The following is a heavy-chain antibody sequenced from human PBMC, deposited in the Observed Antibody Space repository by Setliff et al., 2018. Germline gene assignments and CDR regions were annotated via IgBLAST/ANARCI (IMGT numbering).Heavy chain of an antibody. J-gene: IGHJ6*03. D-gene: IGHD5-18*01. CDR2: IIPIFGTT. CDR3: AREGVDTRSSTDYRYYMDV. V-gene: IGHV1-69*05. Sequence: SVKVSCKASGGAFSNYGITWVRQAPGQGLEWMGGIIPIFGTTTYAQKFQGRVTIITDESTSTAYMELSSLTSADTAVYYCAREGVDTRSSTDYRYYMDVWGKGTTVTVSS. CDR1: GGAFSNYG.